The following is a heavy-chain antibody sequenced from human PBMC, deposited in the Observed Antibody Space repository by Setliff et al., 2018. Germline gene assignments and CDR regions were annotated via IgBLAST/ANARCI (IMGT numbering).Heavy chain of an antibody. Sequence: GGSLRLSCAASGFTFSSYAMSWVRQAPGKGLEWVSAISGSGGSTYYADSVKGRFTISRDNSKNTLYLQMNSLRAEDTAVYYCAKDSGYSGYGYFDYWGQGTLGTAPQ. V-gene: IGHV3-23*01. D-gene: IGHD5-12*01. CDR3: AKDSGYSGYGYFDY. J-gene: IGHJ4*02. CDR1: GFTFSSYA. CDR2: ISGSGGST.